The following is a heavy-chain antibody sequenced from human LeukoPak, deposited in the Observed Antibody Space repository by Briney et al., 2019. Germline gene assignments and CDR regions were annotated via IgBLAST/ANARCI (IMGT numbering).Heavy chain of an antibody. CDR1: GFTFGTYS. D-gene: IGHD6-19*01. J-gene: IGHJ4*02. CDR2: ISSAGTII. V-gene: IGHV3-30-3*01. Sequence: GRSLRLSCAASGFTFGTYSMHWVRQAPGKGLEWVAIISSAGTIINYADSVRGRFSISRDNSRNTLYLQMDSLRTEDTAVYYCAKDHRWLVDYWGQGTLVTVSP. CDR3: AKDHRWLVDY.